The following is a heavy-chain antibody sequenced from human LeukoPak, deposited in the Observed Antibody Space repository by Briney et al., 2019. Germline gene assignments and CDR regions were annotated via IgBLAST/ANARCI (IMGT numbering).Heavy chain of an antibody. Sequence: PGRSLRLSCAASGFPFSNYGMHWVRQAPGKGLEWVAVISADGIDKYYADSVKGRFTISRDNSKNTLYLQMSSLRVEDTAVYYCARTMYITGSSDFDYWGQGTLVTVSS. CDR1: GFPFSNYG. J-gene: IGHJ4*02. CDR3: ARTMYITGSSDFDY. D-gene: IGHD1-26*01. V-gene: IGHV3-30*03. CDR2: ISADGIDK.